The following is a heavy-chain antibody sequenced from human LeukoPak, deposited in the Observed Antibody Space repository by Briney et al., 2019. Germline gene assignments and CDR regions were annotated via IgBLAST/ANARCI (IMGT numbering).Heavy chain of an antibody. J-gene: IGHJ4*02. CDR2: ITTSGSTI. CDR3: ARGGSVSYYFDY. V-gene: IGHV3-48*03. Sequence: GGSLRLSCAASGFIFSTYEMNWVRQAPGKGLEWISYITTSGSTIHYADSVEGRFTISRDNARNSLYLQMNSLRAEDTAVYYCARGGSVSYYFDYWGQGTLVTVSS. D-gene: IGHD1-26*01. CDR1: GFIFSTYE.